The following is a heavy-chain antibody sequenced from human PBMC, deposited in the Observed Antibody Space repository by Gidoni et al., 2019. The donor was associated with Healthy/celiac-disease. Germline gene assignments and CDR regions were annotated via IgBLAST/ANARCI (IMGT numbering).Heavy chain of an antibody. CDR2: LYWNDDK. D-gene: IGHD6-13*01. CDR1: GFLLSTSGVG. Sequence: QITLKEFGPTLVKPTQTLTLTCTFSGFLLSTSGVGVGWIRQPPGKALEWLALLYWNDDKRYSPSLTSRLPITKDTSKNQVVLTMTNMDPVDTATYYCAHRREGVYSRNGMVDYWGQGTLVTVSS. V-gene: IGHV2-5*01. J-gene: IGHJ4*02. CDR3: AHRREGVYSRNGMVDY.